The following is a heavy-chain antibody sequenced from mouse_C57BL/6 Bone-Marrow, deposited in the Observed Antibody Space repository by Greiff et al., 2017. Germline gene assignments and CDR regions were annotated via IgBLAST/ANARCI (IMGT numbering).Heavy chain of an antibody. CDR3: TTNYGSSYYY. Sequence: EVQLQQSGAELVRPGASVKLSCTASGFNIKDYYMHWVKQRPEQGLEWIGRIDPEDGDTEYAPKFQGKATMTADPSSNTAYLQLSSLTSEDTAVYYCTTNYGSSYYYWGQGTTLTVSS. CDR2: IDPEDGDT. D-gene: IGHD1-1*01. CDR1: GFNIKDYY. J-gene: IGHJ2*01. V-gene: IGHV14-1*01.